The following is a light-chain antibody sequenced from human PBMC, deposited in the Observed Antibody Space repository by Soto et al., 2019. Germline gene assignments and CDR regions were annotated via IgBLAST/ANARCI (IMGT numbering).Light chain of an antibody. J-gene: IGLJ1*01. CDR3: CSYAGSSTSPYV. CDR1: SSDVGSYNL. CDR2: EGS. Sequence: QSALTQPASVSGSPVQSITISCTGTSSDVGSYNLVSWYQQHPGKAPKLMIYEGSKRPSGVSNRFSGSKSGNTASLTISGLQAEDEADYYCCSYAGSSTSPYVFGTGTKVTVL. V-gene: IGLV2-23*01.